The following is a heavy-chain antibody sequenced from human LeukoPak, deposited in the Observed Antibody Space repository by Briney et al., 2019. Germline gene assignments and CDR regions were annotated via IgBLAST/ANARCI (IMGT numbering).Heavy chain of an antibody. J-gene: IGHJ5*02. Sequence: ASVKVSCKASGYTFASYGISWVRQAPGQGLEWMGWISAYNGNTNYAQKLQGRVTMTTDTSTSTAYMELRSLRSDDTAVYYCARGKGLYSGYDDWFDPWGQGTLVTVSS. CDR2: ISAYNGNT. V-gene: IGHV1-18*01. D-gene: IGHD5-12*01. CDR1: GYTFASYG. CDR3: ARGKGLYSGYDDWFDP.